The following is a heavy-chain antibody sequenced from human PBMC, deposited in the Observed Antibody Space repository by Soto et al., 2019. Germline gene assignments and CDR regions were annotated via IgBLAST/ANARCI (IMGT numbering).Heavy chain of an antibody. CDR1: GNTLNTDT. J-gene: IGHJ5*02. CDR2: IIPVIGVG. V-gene: IGHV1-69*02. CDR3: ALGRTGSNGYYWA. Sequence: QVQLVQSGAEVKKPGSSVKVSCKPSGNTLNTDTITWLRQAPGQGLEWMGRIIPVIGVGTYAQKFQDRVTITADKSTTTVYMEVTRLTSEDTATYYCALGRTGSNGYYWAWGQGTQVTVS. D-gene: IGHD3-22*01.